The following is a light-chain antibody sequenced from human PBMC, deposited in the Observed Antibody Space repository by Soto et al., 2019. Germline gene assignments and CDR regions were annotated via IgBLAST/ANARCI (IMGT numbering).Light chain of an antibody. J-gene: IGKJ1*01. CDR1: QSISSW. Sequence: DIQMTQSPSTLSASXXDRVXITCLASQSISSWLAWYQQKPGKAPKXXIYKASSLESGVPSRFSGSGSGTEFTLTISSLQPDDFATYYCQQYNSYPRTFGQGTKVDIK. CDR3: QQYNSYPRT. V-gene: IGKV1-5*03. CDR2: KAS.